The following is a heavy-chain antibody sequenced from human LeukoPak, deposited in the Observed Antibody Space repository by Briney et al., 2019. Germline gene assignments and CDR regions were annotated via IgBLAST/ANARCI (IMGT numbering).Heavy chain of an antibody. Sequence: SETLSLTCAVYGGSFSGYYWSWIRQPPGKGLEWIGEINHSGSTNSNPSLKSRVTISVDTSMNQFSLKLSSVTAADTAVYYCASRTLNYYDSSGYYYFDYWGQGTLVTVSS. CDR3: ASRTLNYYDSSGYYYFDY. V-gene: IGHV4-34*01. D-gene: IGHD3-22*01. CDR2: INHSGST. J-gene: IGHJ4*02. CDR1: GGSFSGYY.